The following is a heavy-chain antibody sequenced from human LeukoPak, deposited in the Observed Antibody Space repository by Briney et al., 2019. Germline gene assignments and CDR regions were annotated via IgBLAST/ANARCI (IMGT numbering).Heavy chain of an antibody. CDR1: GDSISSGSYY. V-gene: IGHV4-39*01. CDR2: VYYSGST. Sequence: SETLSLTCTVSGDSISSGSYYWGWIRQPPGQGLEWIGSVYYSGSTYYNPSLKSRATISVDTSKNQLSLKLNSVTAADTAVYYCAKPLNYYYYMDVWGNGTTVTVSS. J-gene: IGHJ6*03. CDR3: AKPLNYYYYMDV.